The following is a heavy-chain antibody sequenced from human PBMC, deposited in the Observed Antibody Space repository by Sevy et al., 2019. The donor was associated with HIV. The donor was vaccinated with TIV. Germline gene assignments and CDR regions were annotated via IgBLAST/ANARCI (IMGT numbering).Heavy chain of an antibody. V-gene: IGHV1-18*01. CDR2: ISGFNGDT. Sequence: ASVKVSCKASGYTFTNYAISWVRQAPGQGLEWMGWISGFNGDTKNAEKFQGRFTMTTDTSTKTAYMDLRSLSSDETAVYYCVRGTTFYDFWTGGDYWGQGTLVTVSS. CDR3: VRGTTFYDFWTGGDY. CDR1: GYTFTNYA. J-gene: IGHJ4*02. D-gene: IGHD3-3*01.